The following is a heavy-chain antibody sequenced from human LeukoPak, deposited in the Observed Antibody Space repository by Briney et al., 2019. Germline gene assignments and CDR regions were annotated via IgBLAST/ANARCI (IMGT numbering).Heavy chain of an antibody. Sequence: GGSLRLSCAASGFTFSSYWMTWVRQAPGKGLEWVANIKQDGSEKYYVDSVKGRFTISRDNAKNSLYLQMNSLRAEDTAVYYCARDRAGYDYVEDPPYNFDYWGQGTLVTVSS. CDR2: IKQDGSEK. CDR3: ARDRAGYDYVEDPPYNFDY. CDR1: GFTFSSYW. D-gene: IGHD5-12*01. J-gene: IGHJ4*02. V-gene: IGHV3-7*01.